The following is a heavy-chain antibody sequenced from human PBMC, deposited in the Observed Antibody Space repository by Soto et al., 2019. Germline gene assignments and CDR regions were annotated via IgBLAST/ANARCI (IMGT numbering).Heavy chain of an antibody. V-gene: IGHV3-74*01. CDR1: GFTFSSYW. D-gene: IGHD6-13*01. CDR3: AKVIGDSSSWSLYYYYYGMDV. J-gene: IGHJ6*02. Sequence: PGGSLRLSCAASGFTFSSYWMHWVRQAPGKGLVLVSRISSDGGTTTYADSVKGRFTISRDNSKNTLYLQMNSLRAEDTAVYYCAKVIGDSSSWSLYYYYYGMDVWGQGTTVTVSS. CDR2: ISSDGGTT.